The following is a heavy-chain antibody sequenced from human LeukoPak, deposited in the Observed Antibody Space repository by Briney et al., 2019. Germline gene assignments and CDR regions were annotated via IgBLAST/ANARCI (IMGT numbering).Heavy chain of an antibody. CDR2: ISSSSTI. D-gene: IGHD2-2*01. CDR3: ARGRYCSSASCYFDS. J-gene: IGHJ4*02. V-gene: IGHV3-48*02. CDR1: GFTFSTYS. Sequence: PGGSLRLSCAASGFTFSTYSMNWVRQAPGKGLEWISYISSSSTIYYADSVKGRFTISRDNAKNSLYLQMDSLRDEDTAVYYCARGRYCSSASCYFDSWGQGTLVTVSS.